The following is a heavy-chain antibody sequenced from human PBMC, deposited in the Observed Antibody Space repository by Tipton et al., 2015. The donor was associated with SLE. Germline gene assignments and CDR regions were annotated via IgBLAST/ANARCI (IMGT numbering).Heavy chain of an antibody. J-gene: IGHJ4*02. D-gene: IGHD2-15*01. CDR3: ARDRARVVDY. CDR1: GGSISSGGYS. V-gene: IGHV4-30-2*01. Sequence: TLSLTCAVSGGSISSGGYSWSWIRQPPGKGLEWIGYIYHSGSTYYNPSLKSRVTISVDRSKNQFSLKLSSVTAADTAVYYCARDRARVVDYWGQGTLVPVSS. CDR2: IYHSGST.